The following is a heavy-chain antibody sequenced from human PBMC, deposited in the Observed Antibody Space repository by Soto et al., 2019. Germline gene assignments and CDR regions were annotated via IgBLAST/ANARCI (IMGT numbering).Heavy chain of an antibody. CDR3: ARHIFNYDYWSGHGDWFDP. Sequence: QLQLQESGPGLVKPSETLSLTCTVSGGSISSSSYYWGWIRQPPGKGLEWIGSIYYSGSTYYNPYRKSLVTMSVDTSTTQFALNLRSVTAADTSVYYCARHIFNYDYWSGHGDWFDPWGQGTLVTVSS. CDR1: GGSISSSSYY. D-gene: IGHD3-3*01. CDR2: IYYSGST. J-gene: IGHJ5*02. V-gene: IGHV4-39*01.